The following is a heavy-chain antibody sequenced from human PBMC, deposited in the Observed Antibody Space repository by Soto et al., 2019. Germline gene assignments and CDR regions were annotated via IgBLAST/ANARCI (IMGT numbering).Heavy chain of an antibody. V-gene: IGHV4-30-4*01. J-gene: IGHJ4*02. Sequence: QVQLQESGPGLVKPSQTLSLTCTVSGGSMTNVDDNWSWIRQAPDKGLEWIRHIYDGGSTYTNPSRKSRVTILLDTSKNQFSLKLSSLSAADTAVYYCTRGPSGDKVDYWGQGTLVTVSS. D-gene: IGHD7-27*01. CDR2: IYDGGST. CDR1: GGSMTNVDDN. CDR3: TRGPSGDKVDY.